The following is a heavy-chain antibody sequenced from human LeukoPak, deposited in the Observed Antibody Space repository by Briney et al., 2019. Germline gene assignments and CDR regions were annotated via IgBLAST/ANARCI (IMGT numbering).Heavy chain of an antibody. CDR2: INHSGST. CDR3: ARGPSRLRYFDWLFEQNWFDP. Sequence: SETLSLTCAVYDRSFSGYYWSWIRQPPGKGLEWIGEINHSGSTNYNPSLKSRVPISVDTSKYQFSLKLSSVAAADTAVYYCARGPSRLRYFDWLFEQNWFDPWGQGTLVTVSS. V-gene: IGHV4-34*01. J-gene: IGHJ5*02. D-gene: IGHD3-9*01. CDR1: DRSFSGYY.